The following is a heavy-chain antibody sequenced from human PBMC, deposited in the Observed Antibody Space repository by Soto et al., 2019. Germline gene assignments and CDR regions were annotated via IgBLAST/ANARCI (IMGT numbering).Heavy chain of an antibody. V-gene: IGHV3-49*03. CDR1: GFTFGDYA. CDR3: TRDLELLGYYYYGMDV. D-gene: IGHD1-26*01. Sequence: GGSLRLSCTASGFTFGDYAMSWFRQAPGKGLEWVGFIRSKAYGGTTEYAASVKGRFTISRDDSKSVAYLQMNSLKTEDTAVYYCTRDLELLGYYYYGMDVWGQGTTVTVSS. J-gene: IGHJ6*02. CDR2: IRSKAYGGTT.